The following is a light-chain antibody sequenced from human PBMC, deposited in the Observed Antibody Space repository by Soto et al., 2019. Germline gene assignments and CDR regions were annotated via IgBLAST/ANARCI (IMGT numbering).Light chain of an antibody. Sequence: QSVLTQPPSVSAAPGQRVTISCSGGNSNIGNNYVSWYQQFPGTAPKLLIYDNNKRPSGVPDRFSGSKSGTSATLGITGLQTGDEADYYCGTWDSSLSVWVFGGGTKLTVL. CDR1: NSNIGNNY. J-gene: IGLJ3*02. CDR3: GTWDSSLSVWV. V-gene: IGLV1-51*01. CDR2: DNN.